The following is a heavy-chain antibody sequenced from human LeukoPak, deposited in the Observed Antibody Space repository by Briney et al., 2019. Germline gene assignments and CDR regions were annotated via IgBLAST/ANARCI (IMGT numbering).Heavy chain of an antibody. CDR3: ARPAGYQLPKEMFLFY. D-gene: IGHD2-2*01. Sequence: GASVKVSCKVSGYTLTELSMHWVRQAPGKGLEWMGGFDPEDGETIYAQKFQGRVTITADESTSTAYMKLSSLRSEDTAVYYCARPAGYQLPKEMFLFYWGQGTLVTVSS. CDR2: FDPEDGET. J-gene: IGHJ4*02. V-gene: IGHV1-24*01. CDR1: GYTLTELS.